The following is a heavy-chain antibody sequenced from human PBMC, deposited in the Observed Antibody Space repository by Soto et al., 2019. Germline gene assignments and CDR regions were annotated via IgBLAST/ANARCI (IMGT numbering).Heavy chain of an antibody. D-gene: IGHD3-10*01. J-gene: IGHJ4*02. CDR3: AHILGYYGSGTLYFDY. CDR2: IYWDDDK. Sequence: QITLKESGPTLVKPTQTLTLTCTFSGFSLSTSGVGVGWIRQPPGKALEWLALIYWDDDKRYSPSLKSRLTITKDPSKNQVVLTMTNMDPVDTATYYCAHILGYYGSGTLYFDYWGQGTLVTVSS. CDR1: GFSLSTSGVG. V-gene: IGHV2-5*02.